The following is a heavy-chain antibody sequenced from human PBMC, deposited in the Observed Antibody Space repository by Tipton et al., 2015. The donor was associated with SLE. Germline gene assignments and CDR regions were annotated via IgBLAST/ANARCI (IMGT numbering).Heavy chain of an antibody. CDR2: IYYSGST. V-gene: IGHV4-59*08. J-gene: IGHJ4*02. CDR1: GGSISSYY. CDR3: ARVQQLVLDY. D-gene: IGHD6-13*01. Sequence: TLSLTCTVSGGSISSYYWSWIRQPPGKGLEWIGSIYYSGSTNYNPSLKSRVTISVDTSKNQFSLKLSSVTAADTAVYYCARVQQLVLDYWGQGTLVTVSS.